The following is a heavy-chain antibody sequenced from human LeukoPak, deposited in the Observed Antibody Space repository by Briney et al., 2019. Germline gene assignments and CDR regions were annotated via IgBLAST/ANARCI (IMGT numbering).Heavy chain of an antibody. J-gene: IGHJ5*02. CDR1: GYTFTSYY. CDR3: ARDLKRSRARWENLGFDP. Sequence: GASVKVSCKASGYTFTSYYMHWVRQAPGQGLEWMGIINPSGGSTSYAQKFQGRVTMTRDTSTSTVYMELRSLRSDDTAVYYCARDLKRSRARWENLGFDPWGQGSLVTVSS. D-gene: IGHD1-26*01. CDR2: INPSGGST. V-gene: IGHV1-46*01.